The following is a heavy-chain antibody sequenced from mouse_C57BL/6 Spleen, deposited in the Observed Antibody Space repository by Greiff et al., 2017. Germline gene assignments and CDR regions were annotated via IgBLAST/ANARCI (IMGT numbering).Heavy chain of an antibody. CDR2: INPSSGYT. Sequence: VQLQQSGAELARPGASVKMSCKASGYTFTSYTMHWVKQRPGQGLEWIGYINPSSGYTKYNQKFKDKATLTADKSSSTAYMQLSSLTSEDSAVYYCARDYGSSYAWFAYWGQGTLVTVSA. J-gene: IGHJ3*01. CDR3: ARDYGSSYAWFAY. V-gene: IGHV1-4*01. D-gene: IGHD1-1*01. CDR1: GYTFTSYT.